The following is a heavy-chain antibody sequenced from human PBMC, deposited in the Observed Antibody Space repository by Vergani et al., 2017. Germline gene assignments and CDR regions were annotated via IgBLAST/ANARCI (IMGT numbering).Heavy chain of an antibody. J-gene: IGHJ4*02. D-gene: IGHD3-10*01. Sequence: QVHLQQRGAGVLKPSETLSLTCGVIGGSLSGYFWSWIRQSPGRGLEWIGEITAIGSAKYSTSATSRVTISVDTSRGEFTLTVTSVTAEDTGLYFCASRRPRLNLGSKSNAGTFDSWGQGTLVTVSS. CDR1: GGSLSGYF. CDR3: ASRRPRLNLGSKSNAGTFDS. CDR2: ITAIGSA. V-gene: IGHV4-34*02.